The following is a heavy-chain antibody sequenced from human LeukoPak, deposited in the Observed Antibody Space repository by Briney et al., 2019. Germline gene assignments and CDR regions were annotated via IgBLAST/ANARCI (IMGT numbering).Heavy chain of an antibody. CDR2: TSSGSGTI. V-gene: IGHV3-48*04. CDR1: GFIFSSYG. Sequence: PGGSLRLSCAASGFIFSSYGMNWVRQAPGKGLEWVSYTSSGSGTIYYADSVKGRFTISRDNAKNSLYLQMNSLRAEDTAVYYCARGKTGYSGQDYWGQGTLATVSS. J-gene: IGHJ4*02. D-gene: IGHD3-9*01. CDR3: ARGKTGYSGQDY.